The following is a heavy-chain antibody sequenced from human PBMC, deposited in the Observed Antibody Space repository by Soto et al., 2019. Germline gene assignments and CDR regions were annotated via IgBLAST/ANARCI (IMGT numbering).Heavy chain of an antibody. CDR1: GGSISSGDYY. J-gene: IGHJ4*02. CDR3: ARAASVLLYSVGGYYFDY. D-gene: IGHD3-10*02. Sequence: QVQLQESGPGLVKPSQTLSLTCTVSGGSISSGDYYWSWIRQPPGKGLEWIGYIYYSGSTYYNPSLKRRVTISVDTSKNQFSLKLSSVTAADTAVYYCARAASVLLYSVGGYYFDYWGQGTLVTVSS. CDR2: IYYSGST. V-gene: IGHV4-30-4*01.